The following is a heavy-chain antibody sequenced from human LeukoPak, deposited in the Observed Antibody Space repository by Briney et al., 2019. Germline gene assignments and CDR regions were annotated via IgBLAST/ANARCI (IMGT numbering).Heavy chain of an antibody. J-gene: IGHJ4*02. V-gene: IGHV3-48*01. D-gene: IGHD3-9*01. CDR2: ISSSSSTI. Sequence: GGSLRLSCAASGFTFSSYSMNWVRQAPGKGLEWVSYISSSSSTIYYADSVKGRFTISRDNAKNSLYLQMNSLRAEDTAVYYCARGDSKYYDILTAYPDYWGQGTLVTVSS. CDR3: ARGDSKYYDILTAYPDY. CDR1: GFTFSSYS.